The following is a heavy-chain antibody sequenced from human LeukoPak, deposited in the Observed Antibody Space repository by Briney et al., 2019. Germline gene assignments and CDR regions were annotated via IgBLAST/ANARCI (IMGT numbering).Heavy chain of an antibody. CDR2: IRRKGQSYTT. J-gene: IGHJ3*02. CDR1: GFTFSDYI. CDR3: SRDGKEGDNSAFDI. V-gene: IGHV3-72*01. Sequence: PGGSLRLSCAASGFTFSDYILDWVRQAPGKGLEWVGRIRRKGQSYTTEYAASVKGRFTISRDDSKNSLYLHMNSLRTEDTAVYHYSRDGKEGDNSAFDIWGQGTMVTVSS. D-gene: IGHD3-22*01.